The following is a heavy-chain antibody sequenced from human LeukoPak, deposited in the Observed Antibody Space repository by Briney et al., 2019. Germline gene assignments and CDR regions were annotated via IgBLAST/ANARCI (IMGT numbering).Heavy chain of an antibody. CDR3: ARDPNIVSAVTLRAFDI. Sequence: PSETLSLTCAVSGGSISSSSWWSWVRPPPGKGLEWIGEVFHDGSPNYNPSFRGRVTILVDKSKNQFSLNLGSLTAADTAMYYCARDPNIVSAVTLRAFDIWGQGTMVSVSS. V-gene: IGHV4-4*02. CDR1: GGSISSSSW. CDR2: VFHDGSP. D-gene: IGHD5/OR15-5a*01. J-gene: IGHJ3*02.